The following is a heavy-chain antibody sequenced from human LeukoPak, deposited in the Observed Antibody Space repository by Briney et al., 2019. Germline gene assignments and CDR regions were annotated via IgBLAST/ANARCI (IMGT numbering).Heavy chain of an antibody. CDR2: ISSSGNTI. J-gene: IGHJ4*02. D-gene: IGHD2-2*01. V-gene: IGHV3-11*01. Sequence: GGSLRLSCVASGFTFRDHYMSWIRQAPGKGLEWISYISSSGNTIYYADSVKGRFTISRDNAKNSLYLQMNSLKAEDTAVYYCASWTTSWFRFFDYWGQGTLVTVSS. CDR1: GFTFRDHY. CDR3: ASWTTSWFRFFDY.